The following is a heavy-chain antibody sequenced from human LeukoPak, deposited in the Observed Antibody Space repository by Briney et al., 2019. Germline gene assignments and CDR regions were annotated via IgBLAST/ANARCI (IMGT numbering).Heavy chain of an antibody. CDR1: GGTFSTYA. J-gene: IGHJ6*02. V-gene: IGHV1-69*13. D-gene: IGHD2-15*01. CDR3: ARVGPKDVVVESATMGYYYYYYGMDV. Sequence: SVKVSCKASGGTFSTYAITWVRQAPGQGLERMGGIIPIFGTTHYAPKFQGRVTITADASTNTAHMELSSLRSEDTAVYYCARVGPKDVVVESATMGYYYYYYGMDVWGQGTTVTVSS. CDR2: IIPIFGTT.